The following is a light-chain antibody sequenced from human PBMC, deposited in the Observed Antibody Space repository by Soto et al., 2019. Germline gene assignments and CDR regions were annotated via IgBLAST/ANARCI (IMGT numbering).Light chain of an antibody. Sequence: EMVLTQSPGTLSVSPGERATLSCRASQSVSSSYLAWYQQKPGQAPRLLIYGASSRATGIPDRFSGSGSGTDFTLSISRLEPEDFAVYYCQQYGSSPSITFGPGTRLEIK. CDR1: QSVSSSY. V-gene: IGKV3-20*01. J-gene: IGKJ5*01. CDR2: GAS. CDR3: QQYGSSPSIT.